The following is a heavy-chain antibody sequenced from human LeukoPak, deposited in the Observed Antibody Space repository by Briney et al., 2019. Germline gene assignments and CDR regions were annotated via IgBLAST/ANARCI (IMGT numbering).Heavy chain of an antibody. D-gene: IGHD3-10*01. CDR1: GGSFSGYY. CDR3: ARGARTCYYGSGSFYFDY. Sequence: SETLSLTCAVYGGSFSGYYWSWIRQPPGKGLEWIGSIYYSGSTYYNPSLKSRVTISVDTPKNQFSLKLSSVTAADTAVYYCARGARTCYYGSGSFYFDYWGQGTLVTVSS. V-gene: IGHV4-34*01. J-gene: IGHJ4*02. CDR2: IYYSGST.